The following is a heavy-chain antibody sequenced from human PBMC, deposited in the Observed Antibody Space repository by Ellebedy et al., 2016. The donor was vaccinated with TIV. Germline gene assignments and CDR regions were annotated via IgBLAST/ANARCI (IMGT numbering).Heavy chain of an antibody. V-gene: IGHV4-34*01. CDR1: GRSFSGYY. J-gene: IGHJ4*02. Sequence: MPSETLCLTCAGYGRSFSGYYWSGIRQPPGKGLEGNEEINHSGSTNYNPSLKSRVTISVDTSKNHFSLKLSPVTAADTAVYYCARWWGSYRPLDYWGQGTLVTVSS. CDR2: INHSGST. D-gene: IGHD3-16*02. CDR3: ARWWGSYRPLDY.